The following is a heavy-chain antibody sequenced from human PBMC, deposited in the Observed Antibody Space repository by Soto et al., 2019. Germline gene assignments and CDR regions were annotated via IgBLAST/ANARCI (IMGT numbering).Heavy chain of an antibody. D-gene: IGHD5-12*01. J-gene: IGHJ4*02. CDR2: IYYSGST. CDR3: ARTYVEMATLCDY. CDR1: GGYISSYY. Sequence: LETLRLTCTVAGGYISSYYWRWIRQPPGKGLEWIGYIYYSGSTNYNPSLKSRVTISVDTSKNQFSLKLSSVTAADTAVYYCARTYVEMATLCDYWVQGTLVTGSS. V-gene: IGHV4-59*01.